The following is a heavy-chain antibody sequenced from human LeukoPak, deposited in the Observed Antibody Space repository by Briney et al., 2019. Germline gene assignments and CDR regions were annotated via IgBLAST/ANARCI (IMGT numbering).Heavy chain of an antibody. J-gene: IGHJ4*02. Sequence: PGGSLRLSCAASGFTFSSHWMHWVRQAPGKGLEWVSLISADGGSTFSADSVKGRFSISRDNSKNSLYLQMNSLRSEDTAMYYCAKESGKFDYWGQGTLVAVSS. CDR1: GFTFSSHW. CDR3: AKESGKFDY. V-gene: IGHV3-43*02. CDR2: ISADGGST.